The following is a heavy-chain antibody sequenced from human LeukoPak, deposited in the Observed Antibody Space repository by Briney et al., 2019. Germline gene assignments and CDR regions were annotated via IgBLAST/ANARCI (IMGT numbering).Heavy chain of an antibody. Sequence: TGGSLRLSCAASGFTFNSYAMNWVRQAPGKGLEWVSGISGSDHSTYCADSVKGRFTTSRDNSKNTLYLQMNSLRAEDTAVYYCAKDSRYYDFLTGADYWGQGTLLTVSS. CDR3: AKDSRYYDFLTGADY. J-gene: IGHJ4*02. D-gene: IGHD3-9*01. CDR2: ISGSDHST. V-gene: IGHV3-23*01. CDR1: GFTFNSYA.